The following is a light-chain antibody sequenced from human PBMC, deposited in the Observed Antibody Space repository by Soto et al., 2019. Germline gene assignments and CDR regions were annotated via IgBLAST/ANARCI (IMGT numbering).Light chain of an antibody. CDR3: SSYTGSYTLM. Sequence: QSVLTRPASVSGSPGQSITISCTGSSTDVGAYHLVSWYQHLPGKVPQLIIYETTKRPSRVSNRFSGSKSGNTASLTISGLLAEDEADYYCSSYTGSYTLMFGGGTKLTVL. CDR1: STDVGAYHL. CDR2: ETT. J-gene: IGLJ3*02. V-gene: IGLV2-23*01.